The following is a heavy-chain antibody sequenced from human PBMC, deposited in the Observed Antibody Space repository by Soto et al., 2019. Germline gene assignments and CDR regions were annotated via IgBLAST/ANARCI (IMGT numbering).Heavy chain of an antibody. Sequence: SGPTLVNPTQTLTLTCTLSGFSISTNELCVGWIRQPPGKAMEWLARIDWDDDKFYSTSLKTRLSISKDTSKNHVVLTMTNMDPVDTATYYCARFRRYNSGRPFDYWGQGTLVTVSS. CDR3: ARFRRYNSGRPFDY. CDR2: IDWDDDK. CDR1: GFSISTNELC. J-gene: IGHJ4*02. D-gene: IGHD6-19*01. V-gene: IGHV2-70*17.